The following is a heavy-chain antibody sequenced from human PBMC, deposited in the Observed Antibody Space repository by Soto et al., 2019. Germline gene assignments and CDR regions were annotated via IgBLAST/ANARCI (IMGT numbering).Heavy chain of an antibody. D-gene: IGHD6-6*01. CDR1: GFTFSSYE. Sequence: GGSLRLSCAASGFTFSSYEMNWVRQAPGKGLEWVSYISSSGSTIYYADSVKGRFTISRDNAKNSLYLQMNSLRAEDTAVYYCARRGDSSSFDYWGQGTLVTVSS. J-gene: IGHJ4*02. CDR2: ISSSGSTI. CDR3: ARRGDSSSFDY. V-gene: IGHV3-48*03.